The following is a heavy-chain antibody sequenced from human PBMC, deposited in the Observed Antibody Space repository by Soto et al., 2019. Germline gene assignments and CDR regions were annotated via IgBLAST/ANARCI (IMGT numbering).Heavy chain of an antibody. J-gene: IGHJ4*02. D-gene: IGHD2-15*01. CDR3: ARVSVAATLFDY. CDR1: GGSISSGGYS. V-gene: IGHV4-30-2*01. CDR2: IYHSGST. Sequence: SETLSLTCAVSGGSISSGGYSWSWIRQPPGKGLEWIGYIYHSGSTYYNPSLKSRVTISVDRSKNQFSLKLSSVTAADTAVYYCARVSVAATLFDYWGQGTLVTVSS.